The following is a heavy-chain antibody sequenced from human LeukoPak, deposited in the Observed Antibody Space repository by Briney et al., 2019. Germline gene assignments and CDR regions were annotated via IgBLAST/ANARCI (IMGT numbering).Heavy chain of an antibody. CDR3: ARVKEASAFDI. V-gene: IGHV3-21*01. D-gene: IGHD5-12*01. J-gene: IGHJ3*02. Sequence: GGTLRLSCAASGFPISTNGMSWVRQAPGKGLEWVSSISSSSSYKYYADSLKGRFTISRDNAKNSLYLQMNSLRAEDTAVYYCARVKEASAFDIWGQGTMVTVSS. CDR1: GFPISTNG. CDR2: ISSSSSYK.